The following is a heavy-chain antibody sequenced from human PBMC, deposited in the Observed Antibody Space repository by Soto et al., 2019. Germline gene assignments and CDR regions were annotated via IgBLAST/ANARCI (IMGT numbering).Heavy chain of an antibody. V-gene: IGHV1-18*01. J-gene: IGHJ5*02. CDR1: GYTFTSYG. D-gene: IGHD4-17*01. CDR2: ISAYNGNT. Sequence: ASVKVSCKASGYTFTSYGISWVRQAPGQGLEWMGWISAYNGNTNYAQKLQGRVTMTTDTSTSTAYMELRSLRSDDTAVYYCARGSEWGEYEEPLNWFDPWGQGTLVTVSS. CDR3: ARGSEWGEYEEPLNWFDP.